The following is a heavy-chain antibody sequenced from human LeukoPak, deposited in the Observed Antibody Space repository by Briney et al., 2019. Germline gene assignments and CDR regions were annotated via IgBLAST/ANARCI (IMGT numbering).Heavy chain of an antibody. J-gene: IGHJ4*02. CDR2: MNPNSGNT. CDR1: GGTFSSYA. V-gene: IGHV1-8*02. Sequence: ASVKVSCKASGGTFSSYAISWVRQATGQGLEWMGWMNPNSGNTGYAQKFQGRVTMTRNTSISTAYMELSSLRSEDTAVYYCARVYSSPDFDYWGQGTLVTVSS. D-gene: IGHD6-13*01. CDR3: ARVYSSPDFDY.